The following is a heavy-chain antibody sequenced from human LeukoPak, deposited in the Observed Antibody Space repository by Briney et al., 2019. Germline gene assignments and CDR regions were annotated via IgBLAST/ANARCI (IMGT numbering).Heavy chain of an antibody. V-gene: IGHV3-74*01. J-gene: IGHJ1*01. Sequence: QSGGSLRLSCAASGFTFSSYWMHWVRQAPGKGLVWVSRIKSDGKTNYADSVKGRFTISRDNAKNTVSLQMNSLRAEDTGEYYCARDPSEICGYYPEYFRHWGQGTLVTVSS. D-gene: IGHD3-22*01. CDR2: IKSDGKT. CDR1: GFTFSSYW. CDR3: ARDPSEICGYYPEYFRH.